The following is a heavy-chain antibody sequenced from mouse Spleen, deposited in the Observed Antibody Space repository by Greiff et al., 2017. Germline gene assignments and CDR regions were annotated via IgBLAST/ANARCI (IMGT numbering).Heavy chain of an antibody. D-gene: IGHD2-12*01. Sequence: EVKLVESGGGLVQPGGSLKLSCATSGFTFSDYYMYWVRQTPEKRLEWVAYISNGGGSTYYPDTVKGRFTISRDNAKNTLFLQMTSLRSEDSAMYYCAREETCYKYFDYWGQGTSLTVSS. CDR3: AREETCYKYFDY. CDR1: GFTFSDYY. CDR2: ISNGGGST. V-gene: IGHV5-12*02. J-gene: IGHJ2*02.